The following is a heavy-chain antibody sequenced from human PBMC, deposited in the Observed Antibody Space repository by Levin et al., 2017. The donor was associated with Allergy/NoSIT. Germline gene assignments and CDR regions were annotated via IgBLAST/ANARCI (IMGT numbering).Heavy chain of an antibody. V-gene: IGHV3-23*01. CDR1: GFTFNNYA. D-gene: IGHD6-19*01. Sequence: GESLKISCAASGFTFNNYAMSWVRQAPGKGLEWVSAIINSGVGTYYADSVKGRFTISRDNSKNTMYLQMNSLRAEDTAVYFCAKDAIRGSAQPYYFDYWGQGTLVTASS. CDR2: IINSGVGT. CDR3: AKDAIRGSAQPYYFDY. J-gene: IGHJ4*02.